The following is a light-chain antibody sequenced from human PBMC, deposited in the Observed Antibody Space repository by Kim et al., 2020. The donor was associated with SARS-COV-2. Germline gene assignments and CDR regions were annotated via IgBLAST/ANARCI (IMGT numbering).Light chain of an antibody. Sequence: ASVGDRVTITCRASQGISSYLAWYQQSPGKAPKLLIYAASTLQSGVPSRFSGSGSGTDFTLTISTLQPEDFATYYCQQVNSYPLTFGGGTKVDIK. CDR3: QQVNSYPLT. CDR1: QGISSY. V-gene: IGKV1-9*01. J-gene: IGKJ4*01. CDR2: AAS.